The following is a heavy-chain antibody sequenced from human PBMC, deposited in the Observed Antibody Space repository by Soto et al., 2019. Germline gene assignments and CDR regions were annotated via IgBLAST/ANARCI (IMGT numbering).Heavy chain of an antibody. J-gene: IGHJ4*02. CDR2: IYYSGST. D-gene: IGHD3-16*01. Sequence: QVQLQESGPGLVKPSETLSLTCTVSGGSISSYYWSWIRQPPGKGLEWIGYIYYSGSTNYNPSLTRRTPLPSHPSTNQFSLNLSSVTAADTAVYSCARLWAWSVDYWGQGTLVTVSS. CDR1: GGSISSYY. CDR3: ARLWAWSVDY. V-gene: IGHV4-59*08.